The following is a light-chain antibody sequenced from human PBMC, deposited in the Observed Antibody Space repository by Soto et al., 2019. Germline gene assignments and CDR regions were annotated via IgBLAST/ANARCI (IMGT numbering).Light chain of an antibody. V-gene: IGKV1-33*01. J-gene: IGKJ4*01. CDR1: QDINNA. Sequence: DIQMTQSPSSLPASVGDRVTITCQASQDINNALNWYQQKPGKTPKLLISDALNLEIGVPSRFSGGASGTLFTLTITSLQPEDIATYYCQQFYSLLLTVGGGTKVEI. CDR2: DAL. CDR3: QQFYSLLLT.